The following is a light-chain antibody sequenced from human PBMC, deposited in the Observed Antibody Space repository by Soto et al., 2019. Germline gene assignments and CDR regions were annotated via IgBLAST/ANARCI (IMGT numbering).Light chain of an antibody. J-gene: IGKJ4*01. CDR2: KTS. Sequence: DIQMTQSPSTLSASVGDRVTITCRASQSVSSWLAWYQQKPGKAPKLLIYKTSNLESGVPSRFSGSGSGTEFSLTISSRQPDDFATYYCQQYKSFSLTFGGGTRVEVK. V-gene: IGKV1-5*03. CDR1: QSVSSW. CDR3: QQYKSFSLT.